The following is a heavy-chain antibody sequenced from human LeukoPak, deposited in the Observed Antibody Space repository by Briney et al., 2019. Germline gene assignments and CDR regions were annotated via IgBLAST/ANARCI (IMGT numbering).Heavy chain of an antibody. J-gene: IGHJ3*02. Sequence: QPGGSLRLSCAASGFTFSSYGMSWVRQAPGKGLEWVSAISGSGGSTYYADSVKGRFTISRDNSKNTLYLQMNSLRAEDTAVYYCAKVSGYSGYDLFGWRGVDAFDIWGQGTMVTVSS. CDR2: ISGSGGST. V-gene: IGHV3-23*01. CDR3: AKVSGYSGYDLFGWRGVDAFDI. D-gene: IGHD5-12*01. CDR1: GFTFSSYG.